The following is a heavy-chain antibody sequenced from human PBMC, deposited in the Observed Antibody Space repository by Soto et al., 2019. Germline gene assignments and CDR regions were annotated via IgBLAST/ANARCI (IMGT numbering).Heavy chain of an antibody. V-gene: IGHV3-48*02. J-gene: IGHJ4*02. CDR2: IDSSSGTI. D-gene: IGHD5-12*01. CDR1: GFIFSRYS. Sequence: EVQLVESGGGLVQPGGSLRVSCAASGFIFSRYSMNWVRQAPGKGLEWLSYIDSSSGTIYYADSVKGRFIISRDNAKNSLYLQMNRLRDEDTAVYYCAGGGVATIFGDSWGQGTLVIVSS. CDR3: AGGGVATIFGDS.